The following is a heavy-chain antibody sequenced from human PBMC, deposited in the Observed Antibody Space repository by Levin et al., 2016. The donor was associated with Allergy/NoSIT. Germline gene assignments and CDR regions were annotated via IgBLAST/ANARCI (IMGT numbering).Heavy chain of an antibody. CDR3: ARDEGDWYSSGWYDYYYGMDV. J-gene: IGHJ6*02. V-gene: IGHV1-18*01. Sequence: WVRQAPGQGLEWMGWISAYNGNTNYAQKLQGRVTMTTDTSTSTAYMELRSLRSDDTAVYYCARDEGDWYSSGWYDYYYGMDVWGQGTTVTVSS. D-gene: IGHD6-19*01. CDR2: ISAYNGNT.